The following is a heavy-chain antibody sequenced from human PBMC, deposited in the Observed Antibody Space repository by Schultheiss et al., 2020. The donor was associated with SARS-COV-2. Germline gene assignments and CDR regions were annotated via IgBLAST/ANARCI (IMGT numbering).Heavy chain of an antibody. D-gene: IGHD2-2*01. CDR3: ARDWLDVVPAAWGFDY. Sequence: GGSLRLSCAASGLTFGRYWMSWVRQAPGKGLEWVANIKEDGSEKYYVESVRGRFTISRDNAKKSLYLQMNSLRAEDTAVYYCARDWLDVVPAAWGFDYWGQGTLVTVYS. CDR2: IKEDGSEK. CDR1: GLTFGRYW. V-gene: IGHV3-7*01. J-gene: IGHJ4*02.